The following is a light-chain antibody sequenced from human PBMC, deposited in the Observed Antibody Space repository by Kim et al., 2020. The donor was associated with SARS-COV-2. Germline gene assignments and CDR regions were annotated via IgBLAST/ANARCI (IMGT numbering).Light chain of an antibody. CDR1: LSVSSY. Sequence: SPGERATLSCRASLSVSSYWAWYKQKPGQAPRLLIYDASNRATGIPARFSGSGSGTDFTLTISSLEPEDFAVYYCQQRSNWPPGTFGPGTKVDIK. CDR3: QQRSNWPPGT. V-gene: IGKV3-11*01. CDR2: DAS. J-gene: IGKJ3*01.